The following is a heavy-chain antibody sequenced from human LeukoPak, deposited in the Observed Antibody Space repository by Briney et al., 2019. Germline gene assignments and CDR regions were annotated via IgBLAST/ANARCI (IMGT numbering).Heavy chain of an antibody. CDR1: GFTFSSFA. V-gene: IGHV3-23*01. Sequence: GGSLTLSCEASGFTFSSFALRWVRQAPGKGLEWISGISGSGGRTDYADSVKGRFTIARDNSKNTLYLQMSSLRADDTALYYCAKSPPRCSGGSCYGYWGQGTLVTVSS. D-gene: IGHD2-15*01. CDR3: AKSPPRCSGGSCYGY. CDR2: ISGSGGRT. J-gene: IGHJ4*02.